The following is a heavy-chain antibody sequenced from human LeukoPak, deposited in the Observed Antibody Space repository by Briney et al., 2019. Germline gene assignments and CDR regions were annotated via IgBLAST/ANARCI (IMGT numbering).Heavy chain of an antibody. J-gene: IGHJ4*02. D-gene: IGHD3-16*02. Sequence: SETLSLTCTVSGGSISSYYWSWIRQPPGKGLEWIGYIYYSGSTNYNPSLKSRVTISVDTSKNQFSLKLSSVTAADTAVYYCARLTYDYVWGSYRTTYYLDYWGQGTLVTVSS. CDR3: ARLTYDYVWGSYRTTYYLDY. V-gene: IGHV4-59*08. CDR1: GGSISSYY. CDR2: IYYSGST.